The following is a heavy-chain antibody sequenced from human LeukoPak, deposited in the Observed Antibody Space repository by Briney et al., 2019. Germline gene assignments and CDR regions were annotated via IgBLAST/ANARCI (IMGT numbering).Heavy chain of an antibody. CDR2: IHRSGSP. CDR3: AREILGGFNPGAY. CDR1: LDSTTSNF. J-gene: IGHJ4*02. D-gene: IGHD1-14*01. V-gene: IGHV4/OR15-8*01. Sequence: SETLSLTCTVSLDSTTSNFWSWVRQPPGKGLEWIGEIHRSGSPNYNPPLQSRVTISIDRSRNQIVLELSSVTAADTAVYYCAREILGGFNPGAYWGQGILVTVSS.